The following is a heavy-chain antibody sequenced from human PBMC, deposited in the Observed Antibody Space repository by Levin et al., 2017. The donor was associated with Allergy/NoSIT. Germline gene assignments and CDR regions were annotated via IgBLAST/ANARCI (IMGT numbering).Heavy chain of an antibody. V-gene: IGHV4-59*01. CDR2: IFFTGST. CDR3: ARKSGAYDY. D-gene: IGHD1-26*01. Sequence: SQTLSLTCTVSGGSISTSYWSWIRPPPGKGLEWIGYIFFTGSTNYNPFLRSRVTISVDTSKNQFSLSLSSVTAADTAVYYCARKSGAYDYWGQGTLVTVSS. J-gene: IGHJ4*02. CDR1: GGSISTSY.